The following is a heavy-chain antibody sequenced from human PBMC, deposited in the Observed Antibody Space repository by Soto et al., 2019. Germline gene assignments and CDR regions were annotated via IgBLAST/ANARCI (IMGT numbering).Heavy chain of an antibody. D-gene: IGHD1-26*01. J-gene: IGHJ3*02. Sequence: GKGLEWVSYISSSSSTIYYADSVKGRFTISRDNAKNSLYLQMNSLRDEDTAVYYCARDRLRYRRSSTAASDIWGHRT. CDR2: ISSSSSTI. V-gene: IGHV3-48*02. CDR3: ARDRLRYRRSSTAASDI.